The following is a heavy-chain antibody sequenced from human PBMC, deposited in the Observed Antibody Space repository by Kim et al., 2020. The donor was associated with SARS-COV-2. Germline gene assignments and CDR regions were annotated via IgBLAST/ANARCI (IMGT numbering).Heavy chain of an antibody. V-gene: IGHV4-59*01. D-gene: IGHD2-21*02. CDR1: GGSISSYY. CDR3: ARVRYLTYCGGDCCPICAGWFDP. Sequence: SETLSLTCTVSGGSISSYYWSWIRQPPGKGLEWIGYIYYSGSTNYNPSLKSRVTISVDTSKNQFSLKLSSVTDADTAVYYCARVRYLTYCGGDCCPICAGWFDPWGQGTLVTVSS. CDR2: IYYSGST. J-gene: IGHJ5*02.